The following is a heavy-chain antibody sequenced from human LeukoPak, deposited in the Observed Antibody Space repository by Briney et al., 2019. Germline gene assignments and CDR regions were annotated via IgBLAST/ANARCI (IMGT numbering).Heavy chain of an antibody. Sequence: PGGSLRLSCGASGFTFSKHGMNWVRQAPGKGLEWLSGVSPPGGGTYYADSVKGRFTISRDNSKNTLYLQMNSLRAEDTAVYYCATTGTTENDAFDIWGQGTMVTVSS. D-gene: IGHD1-1*01. CDR3: ATTGTTENDAFDI. CDR1: GFTFSKHG. CDR2: VSPPGGGT. J-gene: IGHJ3*02. V-gene: IGHV3-23*01.